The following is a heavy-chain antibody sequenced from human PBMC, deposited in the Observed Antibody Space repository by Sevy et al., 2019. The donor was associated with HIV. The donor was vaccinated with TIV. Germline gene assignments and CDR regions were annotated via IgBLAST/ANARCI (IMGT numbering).Heavy chain of an antibody. CDR2: IKSKTDGGTT. Sequence: GGSLRLSCAASGFTFSNPWMSWVRQAPGKALEWVGRIKSKTDGGTTDYAAPVKGRFTISRDDSKNTLYLQMNSLKTEDTAIYYCTTDSTNRGLSALLDDWGQGTLVTVSS. V-gene: IGHV3-15*01. CDR1: GFTFSNPW. D-gene: IGHD3-10*01. J-gene: IGHJ4*02. CDR3: TTDSTNRGLSALLDD.